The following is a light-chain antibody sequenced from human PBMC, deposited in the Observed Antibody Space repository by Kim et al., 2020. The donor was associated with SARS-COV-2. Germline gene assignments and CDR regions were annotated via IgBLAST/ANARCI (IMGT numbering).Light chain of an antibody. J-gene: IGKJ2*01. CDR1: QSVRSN. Sequence: EIVMTQSPATLSVSPGERATLSCRASQSVRSNLAWYQQKPGQAPRLLIYGASTRATGIPARFSGSGSGTEFTLTISSLQSEDFAVYYCQQYNNWPSDTFGQGTKLEI. CDR2: GAS. CDR3: QQYNNWPSDT. V-gene: IGKV3-15*01.